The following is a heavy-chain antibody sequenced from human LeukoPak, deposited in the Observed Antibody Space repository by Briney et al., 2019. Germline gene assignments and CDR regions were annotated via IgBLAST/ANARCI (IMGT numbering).Heavy chain of an antibody. CDR2: VNHAGST. Sequence: GSLRLSCAASGFTFSSYSMNWVRQPPGKGLEWIGEVNHAGSTTYNPSLRSRVTISVDTSKSQFSLKLTSVTAADTAVYYCASPIPPYRGGFFNFWGQGTLLIVSS. V-gene: IGHV4-34*08. CDR1: GFTFSSYS. J-gene: IGHJ4*02. CDR3: ASPIPPYRGGFFNF. D-gene: IGHD3-10*01.